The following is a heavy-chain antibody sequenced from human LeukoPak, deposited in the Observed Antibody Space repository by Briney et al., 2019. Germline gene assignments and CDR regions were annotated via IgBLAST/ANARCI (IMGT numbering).Heavy chain of an antibody. J-gene: IGHJ6*03. Sequence: GGSLRLSCAASGFTFSSYAMSWVRQAPGKGLEWVSAISGSGGSTYYADSVKGRFTISRDNSKNTLYLQMNSLRAEDTAVYYCAKDWSLPELYYYYYYMDVWGKGTTVTVSS. D-gene: IGHD3-3*01. CDR3: AKDWSLPELYYYYYYMDV. V-gene: IGHV3-23*01. CDR2: ISGSGGST. CDR1: GFTFSSYA.